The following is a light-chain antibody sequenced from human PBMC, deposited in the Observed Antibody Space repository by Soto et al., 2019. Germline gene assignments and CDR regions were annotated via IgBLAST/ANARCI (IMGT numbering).Light chain of an antibody. CDR1: SSNIGDNT. Sequence: QSVLTQPPSASGTPGQRVTISCSGGSSNIGDNTVNWYQQVPGTAPKLLIYSNNQRPSGVPDRFSGSKSGTSASLAISGLKSEDEADYYCAAWDDSLNGPVFGGGTKLTVL. CDR2: SNN. J-gene: IGLJ2*01. V-gene: IGLV1-44*01. CDR3: AAWDDSLNGPV.